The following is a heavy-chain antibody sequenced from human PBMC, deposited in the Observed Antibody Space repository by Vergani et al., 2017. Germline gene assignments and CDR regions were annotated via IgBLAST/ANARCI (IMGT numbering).Heavy chain of an antibody. CDR2: TYYRSKWYS. CDR1: GDTLSDNIAA. Sequence: QVRLQQSGPGLVKPSQTLSLTCAISGDTLSDNIAAWNWVRQSPSRGLEWLGRTYYRSKWYSDYVVSLQSRITINPDTSKNQFSLHLNSVTPEDTAVYYCTRSHTHLYAGAGMDVWGEGTTVTVSS. D-gene: IGHD2-2*01. J-gene: IGHJ6*04. CDR3: TRSHTHLYAGAGMDV. V-gene: IGHV6-1*01.